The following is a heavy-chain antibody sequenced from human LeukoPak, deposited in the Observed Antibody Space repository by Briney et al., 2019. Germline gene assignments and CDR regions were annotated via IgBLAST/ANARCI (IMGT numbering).Heavy chain of an antibody. J-gene: IGHJ3*02. D-gene: IGHD3-16*01. CDR3: ARAGGSDAFDI. V-gene: IGHV3-30*04. Sequence: GRSLRLSCAASGFTFSSYAMHWVRQAPGKGLEWVAVISYDGSNKYYADSVKGRFTISRDNSKSTLYLQMNSLRAEDTAVYYCARAGGSDAFDIWGQGTMVTVSS. CDR1: GFTFSSYA. CDR2: ISYDGSNK.